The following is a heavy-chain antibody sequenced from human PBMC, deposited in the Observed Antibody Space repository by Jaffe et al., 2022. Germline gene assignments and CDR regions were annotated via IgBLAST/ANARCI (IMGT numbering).Heavy chain of an antibody. V-gene: IGHV2-70*20. CDR2: IDWDDDK. J-gene: IGHJ6*03. Sequence: QVTLRESGPALVKPTQTLTLTCTFSGFSLSTSGMCVSWVRQPPGKALEWLALIDWDDDKYYSTSLKTRLTISKDTSKNQVVLTMTNMDPVDTATYYCARIRTAFDYDILTGPTPYYYYYYMDVWGKGTTVTVSS. CDR3: ARIRTAFDYDILTGPTPYYYYYYMDV. CDR1: GFSLSTSGMC. D-gene: IGHD3-9*01.